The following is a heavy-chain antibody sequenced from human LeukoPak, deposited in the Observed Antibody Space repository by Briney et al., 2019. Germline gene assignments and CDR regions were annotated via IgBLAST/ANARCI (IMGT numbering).Heavy chain of an antibody. Sequence: PGGSLRLSCAASGFTFSSYAMSWVRQAPGKGLEWVSAISGSGGSTYYADSVKGRFTISRDNSKNTLYLQTNSLRAEDTAVYYCAKGGGPSGWQNFDYWGQGTLVTVSS. D-gene: IGHD6-19*01. CDR1: GFTFSSYA. CDR3: AKGGGPSGWQNFDY. J-gene: IGHJ4*02. V-gene: IGHV3-23*01. CDR2: ISGSGGST.